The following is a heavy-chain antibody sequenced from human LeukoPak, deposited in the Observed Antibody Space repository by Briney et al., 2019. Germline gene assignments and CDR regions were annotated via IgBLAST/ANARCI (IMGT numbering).Heavy chain of an antibody. CDR1: GFTFSNYA. CDR2: ISHDRSNS. D-gene: IGHD3-10*01. J-gene: IGHJ4*02. CDR3: ARDLSGSYMSDY. V-gene: IGHV3-30-3*01. Sequence: GRFLRLSCAASGFTFSNYAMHWARQAPGKGLEWVAFISHDRSNSCHADSVKGRFTISRDNSKNTLYLQMNSLTDEDTAVYYCARDLSGSYMSDYWGQGTLVTVSS.